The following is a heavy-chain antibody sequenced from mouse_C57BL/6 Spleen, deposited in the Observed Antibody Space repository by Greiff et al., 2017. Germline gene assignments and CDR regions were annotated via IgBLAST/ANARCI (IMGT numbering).Heavy chain of an antibody. D-gene: IGHD3-1*01. V-gene: IGHV13-2*01. J-gene: IGHJ3*01. CDR3: SRGLDEGFPY. Sequence: VQLVETGGGLVRPGNSLQLSCVASGFTFNNYRMHWLRPPPGKRLEWIAVITVQSDNFGANYAESLKGRFAISRDDSKSSVYLEMNRLREEDTATYFCSRGLDEGFPYWGQGTLVTVSA. CDR2: ITVQSDNFGA. CDR1: GFTFNNYR.